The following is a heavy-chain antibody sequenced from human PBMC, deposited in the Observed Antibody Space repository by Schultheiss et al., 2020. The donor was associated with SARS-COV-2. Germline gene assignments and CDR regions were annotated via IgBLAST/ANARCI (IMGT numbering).Heavy chain of an antibody. V-gene: IGHV3-21*01. J-gene: IGHJ6*02. CDR2: ISSSSSYI. CDR1: GFTFSSYS. D-gene: IGHD6-6*01. Sequence: GGSLRLSCAASGFTFSSYSMNWVRQAPGKGLEWVSSISSSSSYIYYADSVKGRFTISRDNAKNSLYLQMNSLRAEDTAVYYCARDGTSKYSSSSSDLYYYGMDVWGQGTTVTVSS. CDR3: ARDGTSKYSSSSSDLYYYGMDV.